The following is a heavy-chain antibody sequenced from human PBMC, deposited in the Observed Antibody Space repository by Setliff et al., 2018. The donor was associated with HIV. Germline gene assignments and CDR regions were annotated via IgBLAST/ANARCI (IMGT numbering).Heavy chain of an antibody. J-gene: IGHJ6*02. V-gene: IGHV1-69-2*01. CDR3: ATDFGTVRGVMDYYYYGMDV. CDR1: GYTFTDYY. D-gene: IGHD3-10*01. CDR2: VDPKNGKT. Sequence: ASVKVSCKASGYTFTDYYMHWVQQAPGKGLEWMGRVDPKNGKTLYAENLRGRITITADTSTDTAYMELSSLRSEDTAVYYCATDFGTVRGVMDYYYYGMDVWGQGTTVTVSS.